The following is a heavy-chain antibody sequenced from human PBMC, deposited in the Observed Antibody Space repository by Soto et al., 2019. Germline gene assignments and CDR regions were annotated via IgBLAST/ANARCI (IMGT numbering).Heavy chain of an antibody. CDR3: VRIRYQLPSSVLWLDP. Sequence: SETLSLTCAVYGGFLSESYWTWIRQPPGKGLEWIGEINHVGGTNYNPSLKSRVTMSVDTSQNQFSLRLISVTAADTAMYFCVRIRYQLPSSVLWLDPWGQGXPVTVSS. CDR2: INHVGGT. CDR1: GGFLSESY. D-gene: IGHD3-16*01. J-gene: IGHJ5*02. V-gene: IGHV4-34*01.